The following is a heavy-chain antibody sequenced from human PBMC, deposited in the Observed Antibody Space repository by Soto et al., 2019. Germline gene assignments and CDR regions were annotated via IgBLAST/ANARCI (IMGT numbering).Heavy chain of an antibody. V-gene: IGHV3-30-3*01. CDR2: ISYDGSNK. Sequence: GGSLRLSCAASGFTFSSYAMHWVRQAPGKGLEWVAVISYDGSNKYYADSVKGRFTISRDNSKNTLYLQMNSLRAEDTAVYYCARSNRYKTRRPDSGSYPLDYWGQGTLVTVSS. CDR3: ARSNRYKTRRPDSGSYPLDY. J-gene: IGHJ4*02. D-gene: IGHD1-26*01. CDR1: GFTFSSYA.